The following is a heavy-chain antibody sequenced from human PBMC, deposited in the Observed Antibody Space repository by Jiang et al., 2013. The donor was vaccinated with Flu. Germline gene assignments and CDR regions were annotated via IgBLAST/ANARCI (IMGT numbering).Heavy chain of an antibody. V-gene: IGHV3-13*01. J-gene: IGHJ6*02. Sequence: GGSLRLSCAASGFTFSSYDMHWVRQATGKGLEWVSAIGTAGDTYYPGSVKGRFTISRENAKNSLYLQMNSLRAGDTAVYYCARGWASHYYYYGMDVWGQGTTVTVSS. CDR3: ARGWASHYYYYGMDV. CDR1: GFTFSSYD. CDR2: IGTAGDT. D-gene: IGHD1-26*01.